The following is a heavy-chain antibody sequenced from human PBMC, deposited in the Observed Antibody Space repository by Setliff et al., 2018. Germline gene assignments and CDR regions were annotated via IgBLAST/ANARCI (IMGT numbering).Heavy chain of an antibody. CDR2: IYIGGSA. CDR3: AREQWLDPPGYYYMDV. CDR1: GGSISSYY. Sequence: ETLSLTCTVSGGSISSYYWSWIRQPAGKGLEWIGHIYIGGSANYNPSLKSRVTMSIDTSRNQFSLKLNSVTAADMAVYYCAREQWLDPPGYYYMDVWAKGTTVTVSS. D-gene: IGHD6-19*01. V-gene: IGHV4-4*07. J-gene: IGHJ6*03.